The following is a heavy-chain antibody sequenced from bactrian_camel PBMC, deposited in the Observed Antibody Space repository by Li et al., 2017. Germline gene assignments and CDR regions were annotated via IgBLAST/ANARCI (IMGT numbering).Heavy chain of an antibody. CDR3: ARDPYDKLLNYGLGEGPSFGY. J-gene: IGHJ6*01. CDR1: QYQYSRHF. Sequence: DVQLVESGGGSVQPGGSLRLSCAASQYQYSRHFMGWFRQAPGKEREGVAAINSEGNTAYADSVKGRFTISRDNAKNTLYLQLDSLKTEDTAMYYCARDPYDKLLNYGLGEGPSFGYWGQGTQVTVS. CDR2: INSEGNT. D-gene: IGHD5*01. V-gene: IGHV3S67*01.